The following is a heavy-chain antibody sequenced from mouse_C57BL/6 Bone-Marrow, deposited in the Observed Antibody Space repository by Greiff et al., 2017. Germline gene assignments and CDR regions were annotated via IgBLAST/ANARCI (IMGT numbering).Heavy chain of an antibody. Sequence: EVQLVASGGGLVQPGGSLSLSCAASGFTFTVYYMSWVRQPPGKALEWLGFIRNKANGYTTEYSASVKGRFTISRDNSPSILYLHMNALRAEDSATYYCARSYDYLDYWGQGTTLTVSS. CDR1: GFTFTVYY. D-gene: IGHD2-3*01. V-gene: IGHV7-3*01. CDR2: IRNKANGYTT. CDR3: ARSYDYLDY. J-gene: IGHJ2*01.